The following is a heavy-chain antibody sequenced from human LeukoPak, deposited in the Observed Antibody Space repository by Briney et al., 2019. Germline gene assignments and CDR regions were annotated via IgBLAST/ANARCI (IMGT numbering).Heavy chain of an antibody. CDR3: ARERYGYLYYFDY. CDR2: IIPIFGTA. D-gene: IGHD5-18*01. J-gene: IGHJ4*02. V-gene: IGHV1-69*05. Sequence: ASVKVSCKASGGAFSSYAIRWVREAPGQGLEWMAGIIPIFGTANYAQKFHGRVTITTDGSTSTAYMELSSLRSEDTAVYYCARERYGYLYYFDYWGQGTLVTVSS. CDR1: GGAFSSYA.